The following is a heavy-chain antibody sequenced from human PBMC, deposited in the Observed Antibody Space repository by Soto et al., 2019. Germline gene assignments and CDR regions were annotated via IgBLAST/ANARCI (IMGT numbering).Heavy chain of an antibody. J-gene: IGHJ4*02. CDR3: AKDTRRYYDSSGYQNY. D-gene: IGHD3-22*01. Sequence: GGSLRLSCAASGFTFSSYAMSWVRQAPGKGLEWVSAISGSGGSTYYADSVKGRFTISRDNSKNTLYLQMNSLGAEDTAVYYCAKDTRRYYDSSGYQNYWGQGTLVTVSS. CDR2: ISGSGGST. V-gene: IGHV3-23*01. CDR1: GFTFSSYA.